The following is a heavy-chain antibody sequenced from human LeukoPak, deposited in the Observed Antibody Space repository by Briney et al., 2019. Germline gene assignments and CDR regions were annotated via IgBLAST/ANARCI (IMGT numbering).Heavy chain of an antibody. CDR2: IHPNSGGT. Sequence: ASVKVSCKTSGYTFADYYMHWVRQAPGQGPEWMGWIHPNSGGTNYAQKFQGRVTMTRDTSISTAYMELNRLRSDDTAVYYCARVMNREGTNYWGQGTLVTVSS. J-gene: IGHJ4*02. D-gene: IGHD1/OR15-1a*01. CDR1: GYTFADYY. V-gene: IGHV1-2*02. CDR3: ARVMNREGTNY.